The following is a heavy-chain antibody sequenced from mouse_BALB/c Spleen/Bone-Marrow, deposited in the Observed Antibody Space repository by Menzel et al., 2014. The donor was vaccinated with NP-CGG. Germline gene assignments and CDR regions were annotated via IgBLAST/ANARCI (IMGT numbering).Heavy chain of an antibody. J-gene: IGHJ2*01. CDR3: ARYYYGSSYFDC. V-gene: IGHV14-3*02. CDR2: IDPANGNT. CDR1: GFNIKDTY. Sequence: VQLQQPGAELVKPGASVKLSCTASGFNIKDTYMHWVKQRPEQGLEWIGRIDPANGNTKYDPKFQGKATITADTSSNADFLHLISLTSEDTAVYFCARYYYGSSYFDCWVQGSTLPVSS. D-gene: IGHD1-1*01.